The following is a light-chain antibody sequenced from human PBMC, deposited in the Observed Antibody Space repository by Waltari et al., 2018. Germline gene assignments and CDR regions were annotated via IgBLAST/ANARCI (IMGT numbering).Light chain of an antibody. CDR1: QNILYTSNNKNY. CDR2: WAS. V-gene: IGKV4-1*01. CDR3: QQYYNTPYT. Sequence: DIVMTQSPDSLAVSLGERATIHRKSSQNILYTSNNKNYLAWYQRKPGQPPKLLFYWASTRESGVPDRFSGSGSGTDFTLTISSLQAEDVAIYYCQQYYNTPYTFGQGTKLEI. J-gene: IGKJ2*01.